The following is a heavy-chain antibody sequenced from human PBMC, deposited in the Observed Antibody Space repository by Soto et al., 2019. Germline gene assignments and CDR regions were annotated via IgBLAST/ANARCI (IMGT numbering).Heavy chain of an antibody. V-gene: IGHV4-31*03. CDR2: IYYSGST. CDR1: GGSISSGGYY. CDR3: ARERSSEATDYYDSSGFDY. J-gene: IGHJ4*02. Sequence: SETLSLTCTVSGGSISSGGYYWSWIRQHPGKGLEWIGYIYYSGSTYYNPSLKSRVTISVDTSKNQFSLKLSSVTAADTAVYYCARERSSEATDYYDSSGFDYWGQGTLVTVSS. D-gene: IGHD3-22*01.